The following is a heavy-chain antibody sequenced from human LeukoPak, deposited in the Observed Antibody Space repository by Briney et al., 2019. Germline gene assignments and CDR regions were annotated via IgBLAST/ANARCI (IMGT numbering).Heavy chain of an antibody. CDR3: ARYYYDSSNWFDP. D-gene: IGHD3-22*01. V-gene: IGHV4-39*07. J-gene: IGHJ5*02. CDR1: GGSISSSSYY. CDR2: IYYSGST. Sequence: PSETLSLTCTVSGGSISSSSYYWGWIRQPPGKGLEWIGSIYYSGSTYYNPSLKSRVTISVDTSKNQFSLKLSSVTAADTAVHYCARYYYDSSNWFDPWGQGTLVTVSS.